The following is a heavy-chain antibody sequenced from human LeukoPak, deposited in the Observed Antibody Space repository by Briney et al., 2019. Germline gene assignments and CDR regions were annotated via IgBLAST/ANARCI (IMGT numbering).Heavy chain of an antibody. V-gene: IGHV1-2*02. CDR3: ARVRYTVLRPDY. Sequence: ASVKLSCKASGYTFTGYYMRWVRQAPGQGLEWMGWINPNSGGTNYAQKFQGRVTMTRDTSIGTAYMELSRLRSDDTAVYYCARVRYTVLRPDYWGQGTLVTVSS. J-gene: IGHJ4*02. CDR1: GYTFTGYY. CDR2: INPNSGGT. D-gene: IGHD3-3*01.